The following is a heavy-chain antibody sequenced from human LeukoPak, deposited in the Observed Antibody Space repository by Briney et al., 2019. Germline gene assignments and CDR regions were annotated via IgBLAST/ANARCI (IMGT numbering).Heavy chain of an antibody. CDR3: ARRPFGADY. J-gene: IGHJ4*02. CDR2: IKEDGTEK. Sequence: GGSLRLSCAASGFTCSHYWMVCVREPPGSGLQWVANIKEDGTEKYYVDSVKGRFTISRDNAKNSVYLQMNSLRVEDTAVYYCARRPFGADYWGQGTLVTVSS. V-gene: IGHV3-7*01. CDR1: GFTCSHYW. D-gene: IGHD3-10*01.